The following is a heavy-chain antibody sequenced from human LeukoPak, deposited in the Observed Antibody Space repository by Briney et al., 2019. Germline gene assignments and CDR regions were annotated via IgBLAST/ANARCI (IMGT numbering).Heavy chain of an antibody. J-gene: IGHJ4*02. V-gene: IGHV4-34*01. D-gene: IGHD3-22*01. CDR3: ARGHTYHFDGSGYYYFEY. CDR1: GGPFSGYY. CDR2: ISHSGRT. Sequence: AGTLSLTCAVYGGPFSGYYWTWIRQPPGKGLEWIWEISHSGRTKYNAPLQSRVTISVDTSKTQFSLRLSSVTAADTAVDCCARGHTYHFDGSGYYYFEYWGEGTLLTVSS.